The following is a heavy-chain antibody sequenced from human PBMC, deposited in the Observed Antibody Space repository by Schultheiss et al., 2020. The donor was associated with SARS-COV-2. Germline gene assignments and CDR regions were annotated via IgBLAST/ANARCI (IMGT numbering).Heavy chain of an antibody. CDR1: GFTFSGYA. D-gene: IGHD3-3*01. J-gene: IGHJ6*02. V-gene: IGHV3-30*18. CDR2: ISYDGSNK. CDR3: AKSYNDFAGYYYGMDV. Sequence: GGSLRLSCAASGFTFSGYAMNWVRQAPGKGLEWVAVISYDGSNKYYADSVKGRFTISRDNSKNTLYLQMNSLRAEDTAVYYCAKSYNDFAGYYYGMDVWGQGTTVTVSS.